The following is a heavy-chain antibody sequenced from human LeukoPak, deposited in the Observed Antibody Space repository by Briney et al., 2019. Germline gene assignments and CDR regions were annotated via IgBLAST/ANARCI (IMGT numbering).Heavy chain of an antibody. CDR2: ISAYNGNT. V-gene: IGHV1-18*01. D-gene: IGHD3-22*01. Sequence: ASVKVSCKASGYTFTSYGISWVRQAPGQGLEWMGWISAYNGNTNYAQKLQGRVTMTTDTSTSTAYMELRSLRSDDTAVYYCARDLVEYYYDRSGYYYDYWGQGTLVTVSS. CDR1: GYTFTSYG. J-gene: IGHJ4*02. CDR3: ARDLVEYYYDRSGYYYDY.